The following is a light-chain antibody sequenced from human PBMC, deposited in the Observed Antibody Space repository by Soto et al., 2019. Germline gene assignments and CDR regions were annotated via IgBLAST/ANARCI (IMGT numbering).Light chain of an antibody. Sequence: QSALTQPASVSGSPGQSITISCTGTSSDVGSYNLVSWYQQHPGKAPKFMIFEVTQRPSGVSNRFSGSKSGNTASLTISGLQAEDEAEYYCCSYAGSSTYVFGTGTKVTVL. CDR1: SSDVGSYNL. V-gene: IGLV2-23*02. CDR3: CSYAGSSTYV. CDR2: EVT. J-gene: IGLJ1*01.